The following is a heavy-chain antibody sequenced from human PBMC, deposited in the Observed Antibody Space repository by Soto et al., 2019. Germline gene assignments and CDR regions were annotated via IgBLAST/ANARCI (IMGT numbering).Heavy chain of an antibody. CDR2: IRSKAYGGAT. D-gene: IGHD6-6*01. J-gene: IGHJ4*02. CDR3: TRARQLVPGRMDY. CDR1: GFTFGDYA. Sequence: AGGSLRLSCTASGFTFGDYAMSWVRQAPGKGLEWVGFIRSKAYGGATEYAASVKGRFTISRDDSKSIAYLQMNSLKTEDTAVYYCTRARQLVPGRMDYWGQGTLVTVSS. V-gene: IGHV3-49*04.